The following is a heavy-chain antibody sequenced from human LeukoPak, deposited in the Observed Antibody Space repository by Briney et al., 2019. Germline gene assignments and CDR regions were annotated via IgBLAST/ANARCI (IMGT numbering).Heavy chain of an antibody. CDR3: ARGIDYALRYYFDY. CDR1: GFTFSSYW. V-gene: IGHV3-7*01. D-gene: IGHD4-17*01. Sequence: PGGSLRLSCAASGFTFSSYWMSWVRQAPGKGLEWVANIKQDGSEKYYVDSVKGRFTISRDNAKNSLYLQMNSLRAEDTAVYYCARGIDYALRYYFDYWGQGTLVTVSS. J-gene: IGHJ4*02. CDR2: IKQDGSEK.